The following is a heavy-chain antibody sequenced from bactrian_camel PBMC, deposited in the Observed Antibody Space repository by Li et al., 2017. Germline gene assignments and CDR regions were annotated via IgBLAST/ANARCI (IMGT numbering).Heavy chain of an antibody. CDR2: IDDREQT. CDR3: AARPCPRRSLLRRVVDYNL. J-gene: IGHJ4*01. D-gene: IGHD2*01. V-gene: IGHV3S25*01. Sequence: SLRLSCVSSGYRYQYTSYCMAWFRQAPGKECEWVSAIDDREQTTYTDIVKGRFTISRDSAENTVYLQMNSLEPVDTAMYYCAARPCPRRSLLRRVVDYNLWGQGTQVTVS. CDR1: GYRYQYTSYC.